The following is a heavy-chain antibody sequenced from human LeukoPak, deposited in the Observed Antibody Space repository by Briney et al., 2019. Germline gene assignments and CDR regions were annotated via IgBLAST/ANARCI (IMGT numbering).Heavy chain of an antibody. D-gene: IGHD3-22*01. J-gene: IGHJ4*02. CDR3: ARDSHDSSGYYYDY. V-gene: IGHV4-30-4*01. Sequence: SQTLSLTCTVSGGSISSGDYYWSWIRQPPGKGLEWIGYIYYSGSTYYNPSLKSRVTISVDTSKNQFSLKLSSVTAADTAVYYCARDSHDSSGYYYDYWGQGTLVTVSS. CDR2: IYYSGST. CDR1: GGSISSGDYY.